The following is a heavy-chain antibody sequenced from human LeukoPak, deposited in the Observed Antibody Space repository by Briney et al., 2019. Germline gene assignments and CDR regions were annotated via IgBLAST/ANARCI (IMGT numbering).Heavy chain of an antibody. CDR3: ARGARLELRRLYYYYYMDV. J-gene: IGHJ6*03. V-gene: IGHV6-1*01. CDR2: TYYRSKWYN. Sequence: SQTLSLTCAISGDSVSSNSAAWNWIRQSPSRGLEWLGRTYYRSKWYNDYAVSVKSRITINPDTSKNQFSLQLNSVTPEDTAVYHCARGARLELRRLYYYYYMDVWGKGTTVTVSS. CDR1: GDSVSSNSAA. D-gene: IGHD1-7*01.